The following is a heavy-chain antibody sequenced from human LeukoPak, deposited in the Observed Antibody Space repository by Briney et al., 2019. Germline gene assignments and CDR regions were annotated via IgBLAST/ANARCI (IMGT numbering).Heavy chain of an antibody. V-gene: IGHV3-11*01. Sequence: GGSLRLSCAASGFTFSDYYMSWIRQAPGKGLEWVSYISSSSSTIYYADSVKGRFTISRDNAKNSLFLQMTSLRVEDTAVYYCARDHGRYGTTGWLDPWGQGTLVTVSS. CDR1: GFTFSDYY. J-gene: IGHJ5*02. CDR3: ARDHGRYGTTGWLDP. D-gene: IGHD1-1*01. CDR2: ISSSSSTI.